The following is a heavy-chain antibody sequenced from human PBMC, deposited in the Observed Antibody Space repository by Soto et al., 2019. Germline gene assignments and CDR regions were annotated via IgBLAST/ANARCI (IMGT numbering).Heavy chain of an antibody. Sequence: QVQLVQSGAEVRMPGASVKVSCKASGYTFINYYMHWVRQAPGQGLEWMGIVNPRGDSTTYAQKFQGRVSMTRDTSTSTVYMELSRLRSDDTAVYYCARGPRITIFGVVRRAFDIWGQGTMVTVSS. CDR2: VNPRGDST. CDR3: ARGPRITIFGVVRRAFDI. CDR1: GYTFINYY. J-gene: IGHJ3*02. V-gene: IGHV1-46*01. D-gene: IGHD3-3*01.